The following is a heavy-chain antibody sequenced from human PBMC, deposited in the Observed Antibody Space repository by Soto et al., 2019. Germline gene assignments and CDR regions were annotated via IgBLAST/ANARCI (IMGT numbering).Heavy chain of an antibody. D-gene: IGHD5-12*01. CDR1: GFTFSSYG. CDR3: AKDDLQDSGYPEYYFGY. J-gene: IGHJ4*02. CDR2: ISYDGSNK. Sequence: VGSLRLSCAASGFTFSSYGMHWVRQAPGKGLEWVSVISYDGSNKYFADSVKGRFTISRDNSKNMVYLQMNSLRAEDTALYYCAKDDLQDSGYPEYYFGYWGQGTLVTVSS. V-gene: IGHV3-30*18.